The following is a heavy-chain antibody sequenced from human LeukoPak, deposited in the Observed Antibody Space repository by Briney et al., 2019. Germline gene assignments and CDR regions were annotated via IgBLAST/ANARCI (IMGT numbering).Heavy chain of an antibody. CDR2: ISYDGSNK. Sequence: PGRSLRLYCSASGFTFSSYAMHWVRQAPGKGLEWVAVISYDGSNKYYADSVKGRFTISRDNSKNTLYLQMNSLRAEDTAVSYCARVRPYYDILTGYKSYYYYGMDVWGQGTTVTVSS. D-gene: IGHD3-9*01. V-gene: IGHV3-30*04. J-gene: IGHJ6*02. CDR1: GFTFSSYA. CDR3: ARVRPYYDILTGYKSYYYYGMDV.